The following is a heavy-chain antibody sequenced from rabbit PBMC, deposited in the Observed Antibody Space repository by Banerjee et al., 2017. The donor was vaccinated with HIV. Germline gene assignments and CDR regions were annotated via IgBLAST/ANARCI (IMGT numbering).Heavy chain of an antibody. CDR3: ARDLSSSGWSDFAL. V-gene: IGHV1S45*01. D-gene: IGHD4-1*01. J-gene: IGHJ3*01. CDR1: GFSFSSRYV. Sequence: QEQLEESGGDLVKPEGSLTLTCTASGFSFSSRYVMSWVRQAPGKGLEWIGCIDTSSGSTWYASWAKGRFTISKTSSTTVTLQMTSLTAADTATYFCARDLSSSGWSDFALWGQGTLVTVS. CDR2: IDTSSGST.